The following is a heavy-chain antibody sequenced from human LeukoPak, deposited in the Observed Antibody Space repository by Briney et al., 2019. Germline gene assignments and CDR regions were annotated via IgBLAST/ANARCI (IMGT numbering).Heavy chain of an antibody. J-gene: IGHJ4*02. CDR2: IRGSGDSK. Sequence: PGGSLRLSCAASGFTFSSYGLSWVRQTPGKGLEWVSAIRGSGDSKHYADSVRGRFTISRDNSRNTMYLQMTGLRAEDTAVYYCARGLGAKDTRPPYGGQGTLV. CDR3: ARGLGAKDTRPPY. V-gene: IGHV3-23*01. CDR1: GFTFSSYG. D-gene: IGHD1-26*01.